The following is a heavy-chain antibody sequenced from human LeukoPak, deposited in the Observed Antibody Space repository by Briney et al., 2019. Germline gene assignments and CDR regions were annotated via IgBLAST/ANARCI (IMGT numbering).Heavy chain of an antibody. V-gene: IGHV1-69*04. CDR1: GGTFSSYA. CDR2: IIPILGIA. D-gene: IGHD5-18*01. CDR3: AREGDSYGWSRAPGLYEPMDV. J-gene: IGHJ6*02. Sequence: ASVKVSCKASGGTFSSYAISWVRQAPGQGLEWMGRIIPILGIANYAQKFQGRVTITADKSTSTAYMELSSLRSEDTAVYYCAREGDSYGWSRAPGLYEPMDVWGQGTTVTVSS.